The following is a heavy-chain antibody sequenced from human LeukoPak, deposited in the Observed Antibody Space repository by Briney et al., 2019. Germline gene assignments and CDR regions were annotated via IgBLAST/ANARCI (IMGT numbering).Heavy chain of an antibody. CDR1: GFTFSSYA. V-gene: IGHV3-23*01. CDR3: ARSGWGYYFDY. CDR2: INDNGDGT. J-gene: IGHJ4*02. D-gene: IGHD7-27*01. Sequence: GGSLRLSCAASGFTFSSYAMSWVRQAPGKGLKWVSTINDNGDGTYYADSVKGRFTISRDNAKNSLYLQMNSLRAEDTAVYYCARSGWGYYFDYWGQGTLVTVSS.